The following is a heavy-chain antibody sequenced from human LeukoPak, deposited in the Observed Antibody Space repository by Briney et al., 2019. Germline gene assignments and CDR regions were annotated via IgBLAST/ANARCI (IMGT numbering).Heavy chain of an antibody. CDR2: ISSSSSTI. V-gene: IGHV3-48*01. Sequence: GGSLRLSCAASGFTFSSYSMNWVRQAPGKGLEWVSYISSSSSTIYYADSVKGRFTISRDNAKNSLYLQMNSLRAEDTAVYYCARDLEGYYYDSSGYYYGQDYWGQGTLVTVSS. CDR3: ARDLEGYYYDSSGYYYGQDY. D-gene: IGHD3-22*01. CDR1: GFTFSSYS. J-gene: IGHJ4*02.